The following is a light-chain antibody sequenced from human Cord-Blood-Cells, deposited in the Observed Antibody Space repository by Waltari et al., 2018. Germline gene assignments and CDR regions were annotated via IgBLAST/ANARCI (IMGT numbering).Light chain of an antibody. CDR3: CSYAGSYTWV. Sequence: QPALPQPRPASGSPGQSATTSCTGTSSDVGGYNYFSWYQQHPGKAPKLMIYDVSKRPSGVPDRFSGSKSGNTASLTISGLQAEDEADYYCCSYAGSYTWVFGGGTKLTVL. J-gene: IGLJ3*02. CDR1: SSDVGGYNY. CDR2: DVS. V-gene: IGLV2-11*01.